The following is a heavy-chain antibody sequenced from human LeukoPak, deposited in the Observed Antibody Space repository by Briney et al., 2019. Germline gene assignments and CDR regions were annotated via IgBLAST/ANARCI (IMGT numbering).Heavy chain of an antibody. Sequence: PGGSLRLSCAASGFTVSSNYMSWVRQAPGKGLEWVSVIYSGGSTYYADSVKGRFTISRDNSKNTLYLQMNSLRAEDTAVYYCARDQDECGYSYGRSFDYWGQGTLVTVSS. D-gene: IGHD5-18*01. CDR2: IYSGGST. CDR1: GFTVSSNY. V-gene: IGHV3-66*01. CDR3: ARDQDECGYSYGRSFDY. J-gene: IGHJ4*02.